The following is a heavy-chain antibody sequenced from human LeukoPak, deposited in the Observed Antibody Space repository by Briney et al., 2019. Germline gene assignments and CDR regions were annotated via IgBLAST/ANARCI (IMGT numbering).Heavy chain of an antibody. CDR2: MNPNSGNT. CDR1: GYTFTSYD. Sequence: ASVKVSCKASGYTFTSYDINWVRQATGQGLEWMGWMNPNSGNTGYAQKFQGRVTITRNTSISTAYMELSSLRSEDTAVYYCARGRSTVTTRYYYYMDVWGKGTTVTVSS. D-gene: IGHD4-11*01. J-gene: IGHJ6*03. V-gene: IGHV1-8*01. CDR3: ARGRSTVTTRYYYYMDV.